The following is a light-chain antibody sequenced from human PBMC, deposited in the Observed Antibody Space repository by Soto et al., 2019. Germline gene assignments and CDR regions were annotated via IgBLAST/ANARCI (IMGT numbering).Light chain of an antibody. V-gene: IGLV1-51*01. Sequence: QSVLTQPPSVSAAPGQKVTVSCSGSRCNIGNNYVSWYQHLPGTDATLLIYDNDKRPSGIPARFSASTSGTSATLDITGLQPGDEADYYCEAWDSNLSGGVFGGGTKLTVL. CDR1: RCNIGNNY. CDR3: EAWDSNLSGGV. J-gene: IGLJ3*02. CDR2: DND.